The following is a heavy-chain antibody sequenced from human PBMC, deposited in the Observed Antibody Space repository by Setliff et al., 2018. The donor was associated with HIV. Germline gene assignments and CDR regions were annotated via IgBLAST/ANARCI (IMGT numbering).Heavy chain of an antibody. CDR1: GFTFSQYS. V-gene: IGHV3-21*04. CDR2: ISSSSSYI. CDR3: ARERGITVTTVVAYYYYYYMDV. Sequence: GGSLRLSCVASGFTFSQYSMNWVRQAPGKGLEWVSSISSSSSYIYYADSVKGRFTISRDNAKNSLYLQMNSLRAEDTAVYYCARERGITVTTVVAYYYYYYMDVWGKGTTVTVSS. D-gene: IGHD4-4*01. J-gene: IGHJ6*03.